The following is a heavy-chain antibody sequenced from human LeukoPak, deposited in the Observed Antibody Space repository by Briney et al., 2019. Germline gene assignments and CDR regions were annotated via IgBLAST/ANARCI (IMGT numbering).Heavy chain of an antibody. D-gene: IGHD3-22*01. J-gene: IGHJ5*02. CDR1: GGSFSSYY. CDR3: ARGHSDSSGYLGAWFDP. V-gene: IGHV4-59*01. Sequence: SETLSLTCAVYGGSFSSYYWSWIRQPPGKGLEWIGYIYYSGSTNYNPSLKSRVTISVDTSKNQFSLKLSSVTAADTAVYYCARGHSDSSGYLGAWFDPWGQGTLVTVSS. CDR2: IYYSGST.